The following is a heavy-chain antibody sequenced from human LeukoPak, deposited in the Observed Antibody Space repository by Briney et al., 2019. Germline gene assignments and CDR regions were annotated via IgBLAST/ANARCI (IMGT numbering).Heavy chain of an antibody. Sequence: SETLSLTCAVYGGSFSGYYCSWIRQPPGKGLEWIGEINHSGSTNYNPSLKSRVTISVDTSKNQFSLKLSSVTAADTAVYYCARARIYCSSTSCHNWFDPWGQGTLVTVSS. CDR2: INHSGST. V-gene: IGHV4-34*01. D-gene: IGHD2-2*01. CDR1: GGSFSGYY. CDR3: ARARIYCSSTSCHNWFDP. J-gene: IGHJ5*02.